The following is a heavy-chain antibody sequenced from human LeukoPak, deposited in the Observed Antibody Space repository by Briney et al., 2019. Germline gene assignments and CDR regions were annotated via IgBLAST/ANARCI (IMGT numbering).Heavy chain of an antibody. D-gene: IGHD1-1*01. Sequence: PSGTLSLTCTASGGSISTSDYYWGWIRQTPGKGLEWIAYISYSGSTYSSPSLKSRVTMSVDTSKNQFSLKLSSVTAADTAVYYCAREYNWNGGAFDIWGQGTMVTVSS. J-gene: IGHJ3*02. CDR1: GGSISTSDYY. V-gene: IGHV4-39*02. CDR2: ISYSGST. CDR3: AREYNWNGGAFDI.